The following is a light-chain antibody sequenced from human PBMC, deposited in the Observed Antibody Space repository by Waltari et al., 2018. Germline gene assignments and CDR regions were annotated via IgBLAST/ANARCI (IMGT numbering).Light chain of an antibody. CDR3: QQYSTSPEA. CDR1: QSVNNNY. CDR2: GAS. V-gene: IGKV3-20*01. Sequence: EIVLTQSPGTLSLSPGERATLSCRASQSVNNNYLAWYQQKPGQPPRLLIYGASTRATGIPDRVRGSGSGTDFTLIISRLEPEDFAVFYCQQYSTSPEAFGGGTKVEIK. J-gene: IGKJ4*01.